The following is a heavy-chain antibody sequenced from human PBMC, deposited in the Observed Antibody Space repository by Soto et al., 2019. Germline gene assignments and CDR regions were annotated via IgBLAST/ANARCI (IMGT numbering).Heavy chain of an antibody. CDR2: IYYSGST. V-gene: IGHV4-39*07. CDR1: GGSISSSSYY. Sequence: SETLSLTCTVSGGSISSSSYYWGWIRQPPGKGLEWIGSIYYSGSTYYNPSLKSRVTISVDTSKNQFSLNLSSVTAADTAVYYCARGGIAAAAPPDYWGQGTLVTVSS. D-gene: IGHD6-13*01. J-gene: IGHJ4*02. CDR3: ARGGIAAAAPPDY.